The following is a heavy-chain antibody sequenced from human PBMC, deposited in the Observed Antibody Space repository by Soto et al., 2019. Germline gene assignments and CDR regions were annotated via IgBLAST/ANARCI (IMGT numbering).Heavy chain of an antibody. J-gene: IGHJ4*02. CDR1: GGSFSGYY. CDR2: INHSGST. Sequence: PSETLSLTCAVYGGSFSGYYWSWIRQPPGKGLEWIGEINHSGSTNYNPSLKSRVTISVDTSKNQFSLKLSSVTAADTAVYYCAVDPGATISGFDNWGQGTLVTVSS. D-gene: IGHD5-12*01. CDR3: AVDPGATISGFDN. V-gene: IGHV4-34*01.